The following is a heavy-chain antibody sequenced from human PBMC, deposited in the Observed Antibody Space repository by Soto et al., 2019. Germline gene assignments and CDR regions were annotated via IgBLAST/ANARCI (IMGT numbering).Heavy chain of an antibody. V-gene: IGHV1-18*04. Sequence: QLQLVQSGGEGKKPGASVRVSCEAYGYPFSKYGISWIRQAPGQGLEWMGWIKPDNGNTDYAQKFPGRVTMTTDTSSNTAYMELRSLRSDDTAVYYCATSYDSGFDPWGQGTLVSVSS. D-gene: IGHD5-12*01. CDR1: GYPFSKYG. CDR2: IKPDNGNT. J-gene: IGHJ5*02. CDR3: ATSYDSGFDP.